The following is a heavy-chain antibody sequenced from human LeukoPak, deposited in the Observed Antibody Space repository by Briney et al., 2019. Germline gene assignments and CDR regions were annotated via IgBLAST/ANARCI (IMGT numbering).Heavy chain of an antibody. V-gene: IGHV4-4*07. CDR2: MYTSGST. Sequence: SETLSLTCTVSGGSLSSYYWSWIRQPAGRGLEWIGLMYTSGSTYYNPSLKSRVTISVDRSKNQFSLKLSSVTAADTAVYSCASISSSQLPFDYWGQGTLVTVSS. CDR1: GGSLSSYY. J-gene: IGHJ4*02. D-gene: IGHD2-2*01. CDR3: ASISSSQLPFDY.